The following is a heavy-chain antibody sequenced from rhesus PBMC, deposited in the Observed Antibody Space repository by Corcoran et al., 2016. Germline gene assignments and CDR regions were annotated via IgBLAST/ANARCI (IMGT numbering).Heavy chain of an antibody. Sequence: EGQMVESVGDLVQPWGSLGLSCAACAFTFHLYGIAGVRQAPGKGREGVAVSSSDGSNKQYADSVRDRFTISRDNSRNIGYLQMNNLKLEDTAVYYCSRFDVWGPGVLVIVSS. CDR1: AFTFHLYG. V-gene: IGHV3-54*02. CDR2: SSSDGSNK. J-gene: IGHJ5-1*01. CDR3: SRFDV.